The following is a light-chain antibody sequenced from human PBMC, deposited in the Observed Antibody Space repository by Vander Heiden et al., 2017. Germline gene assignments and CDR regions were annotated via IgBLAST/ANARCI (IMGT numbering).Light chain of an antibody. Sequence: QSALTQPASVSGSPGQSITISCTGTSSDVGSYHLVSWYQQHPGKAPKLMMYEVSKRPSGVSNRFSGSKSGNTASLTISGLQAEDEADYYCCSYAGSSTFVFGTGTKVTVL. V-gene: IGLV2-23*02. CDR1: SSDVGSYHL. J-gene: IGLJ1*01. CDR2: EVS. CDR3: CSYAGSSTFV.